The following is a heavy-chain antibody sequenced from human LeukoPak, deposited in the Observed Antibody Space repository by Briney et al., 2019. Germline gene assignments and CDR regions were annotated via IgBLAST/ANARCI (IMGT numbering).Heavy chain of an antibody. Sequence: SKTLSLTCTVSGGSISSYYWSWIRQPPGKGLEWIGYIYYSGSTNYNPSLKSRVTISVDTSKNQFSLKLSSVTAADTAVYYCARGPNSGYDKLDYWGQGTLVTISS. CDR2: IYYSGST. V-gene: IGHV4-59*01. J-gene: IGHJ4*02. CDR1: GGSISSYY. CDR3: ARGPNSGYDKLDY. D-gene: IGHD5-12*01.